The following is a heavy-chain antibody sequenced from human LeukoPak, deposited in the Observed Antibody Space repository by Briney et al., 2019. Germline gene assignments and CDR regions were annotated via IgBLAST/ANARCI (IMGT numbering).Heavy chain of an antibody. D-gene: IGHD5-24*01. J-gene: IGHJ5*02. V-gene: IGHV1-18*01. CDR3: ARVSISLLDNWFDP. Sequence: GASVKVSCKASGYTFTSYGISWVRQAPGQGLERMGWISAYNGNTNYAQKLQGRVTMTTDTSTSTAYMELRSLRSDDTAVYYCARVSISLLDNWFDPWGQGTLVTVSS. CDR1: GYTFTSYG. CDR2: ISAYNGNT.